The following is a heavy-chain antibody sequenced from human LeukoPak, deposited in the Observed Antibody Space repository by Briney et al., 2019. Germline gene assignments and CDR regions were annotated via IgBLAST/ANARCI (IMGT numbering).Heavy chain of an antibody. J-gene: IGHJ6*03. CDR2: INHSGST. Sequence: PSETLSLTCAVYGGSFSGYYWSWIRQPPGKGLEWIGEINHSGSTNYNPSLKSRVTISVDTSKNQFSLKLSSVTAADTAVYYCARELGGYCSSTSCYSSDYYYMDVWGKGTTVTVSS. CDR1: GGSFSGYY. D-gene: IGHD2-2*03. CDR3: ARELGGYCSSTSCYSSDYYYMDV. V-gene: IGHV4-34*01.